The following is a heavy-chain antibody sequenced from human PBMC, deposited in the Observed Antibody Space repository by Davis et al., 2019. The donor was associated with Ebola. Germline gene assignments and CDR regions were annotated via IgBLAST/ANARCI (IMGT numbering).Heavy chain of an antibody. CDR1: GGSISSSSYY. V-gene: IGHV4-39*01. D-gene: IGHD3-10*01. CDR2: IYYSGST. Sequence: PGGSLRLSCTVSGGSISSSSYYWGWIRQPPGKGLEWIGSIYYSGSTYYNPSLKSRVTISVDTSKNQFSLKLSSVTAADTAVYYCARGAYYGSGSYAPDYWGQGTLVTVSS. J-gene: IGHJ4*02. CDR3: ARGAYYGSGSYAPDY.